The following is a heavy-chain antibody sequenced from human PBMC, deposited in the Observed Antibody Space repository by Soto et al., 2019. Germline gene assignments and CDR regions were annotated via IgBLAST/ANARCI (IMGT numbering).Heavy chain of an antibody. V-gene: IGHV3-23*01. CDR3: AKELYTSWCEWRYCYGMDV. D-gene: IGHD6-13*01. Sequence: GGSLRLSCAASRFTFSHYAMHWVRQAPGKGLEWVSGISGRGGSAYYADAGKGRFTISRNNSKNTVYLQMNSLRAEDTDDYYCAKELYTSWCEWRYCYGMDVWGEGTTVTVAS. CDR1: RFTFSHYA. J-gene: IGHJ6*04. CDR2: ISGRGGSA.